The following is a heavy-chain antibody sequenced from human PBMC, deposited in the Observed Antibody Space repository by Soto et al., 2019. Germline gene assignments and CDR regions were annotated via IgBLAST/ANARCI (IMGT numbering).Heavy chain of an antibody. CDR2: ISYDGSNK. D-gene: IGHD3-16*02. Sequence: GGSLRLSCAASGFTFSSYGMHWVRQAPGKGLEWVAVISYDGSNKYYADSVKGRFTISRENSKNTLYLQMNSLRAEDTAVYYCAKGSYDYVWGSYRYTMGNNWFDPWGQGTLVTVS. J-gene: IGHJ5*02. V-gene: IGHV3-30*18. CDR3: AKGSYDYVWGSYRYTMGNNWFDP. CDR1: GFTFSSYG.